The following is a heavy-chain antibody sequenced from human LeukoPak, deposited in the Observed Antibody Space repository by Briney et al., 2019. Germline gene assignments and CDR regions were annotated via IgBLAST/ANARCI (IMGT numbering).Heavy chain of an antibody. V-gene: IGHV3-33*08. CDR1: GFTFRSYC. CDR3: ARARNNYDSSGFSALDY. D-gene: IGHD3-22*01. Sequence: GGSLRLSCAASGFTFRSYCMNWVRRAPGKELQCLASLWYDGTNKYPADSVKGRFTISRDNSQSTLYLQMNSLRAEDTAVYYCARARNNYDSSGFSALDYWGQGTLVTVSS. J-gene: IGHJ4*02. CDR2: LWYDGTNK.